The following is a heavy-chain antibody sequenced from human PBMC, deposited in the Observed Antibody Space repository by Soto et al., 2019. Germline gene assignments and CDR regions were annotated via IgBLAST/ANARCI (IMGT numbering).Heavy chain of an antibody. D-gene: IGHD3-3*01. Sequence: QVQLVQSGAEVKKPGSSVKVSCKASGGTFGNYAINWVRQAPGQGPEWMGGFIPIFVTANYAQRFQGRVTITADVSTSTAYMELSSLRSDDTAVYYCARGLTPTTFGLGIPPNDAFDKWGQGTMVTVSS. CDR3: ARGLTPTTFGLGIPPNDAFDK. CDR2: FIPIFVTA. V-gene: IGHV1-69*01. CDR1: GGTFGNYA. J-gene: IGHJ3*02.